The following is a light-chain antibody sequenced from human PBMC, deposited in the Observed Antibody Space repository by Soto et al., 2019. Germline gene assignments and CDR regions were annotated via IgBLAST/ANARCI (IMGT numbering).Light chain of an antibody. Sequence: QSALTQPRSVSGSPGQSVTISCTGTSSDVGGYNYVSWYQRHPGKAPKVVIYDVSKRPSGVPDRFSGSQSGNTASLTISGLQAEDEADYYCCSYAGSSTYVFGTGTKVTVL. J-gene: IGLJ1*01. V-gene: IGLV2-11*01. CDR1: SSDVGGYNY. CDR2: DVS. CDR3: CSYAGSSTYV.